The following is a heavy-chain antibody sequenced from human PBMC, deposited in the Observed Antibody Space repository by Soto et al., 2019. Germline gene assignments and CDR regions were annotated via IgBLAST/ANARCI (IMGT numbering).Heavy chain of an antibody. CDR2: IYYSGST. Sequence: SETLSLTCTVSGGSISSGDYYWSWIRQPPGKGLEWIGYIYYSGSTYYNPSLKSRVTISVDRSKNQFSLKLSSVTAADTAVYYCARVLTTVTTRWFDPWGQGTLVTVSS. V-gene: IGHV4-30-4*01. J-gene: IGHJ5*02. D-gene: IGHD4-4*01. CDR3: ARVLTTVTTRWFDP. CDR1: GGSISSGDYY.